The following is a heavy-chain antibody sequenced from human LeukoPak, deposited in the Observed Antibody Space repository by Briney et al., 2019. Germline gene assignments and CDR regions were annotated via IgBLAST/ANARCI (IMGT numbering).Heavy chain of an antibody. CDR1: GYTFTSYG. CDR2: ISAHNGNK. D-gene: IGHD3-10*01. Sequence: ASVKASCKASGYTFTSYGISWVRQAPGQGLEWMGWISAHNGNKNYAQKLQGRVTMTTDTSTSTAYMELRSLRSDDTAVYYCARETYYYGSGSYSRGRNWFDPWGQGTLVTVSS. J-gene: IGHJ5*02. CDR3: ARETYYYGSGSYSRGRNWFDP. V-gene: IGHV1-18*04.